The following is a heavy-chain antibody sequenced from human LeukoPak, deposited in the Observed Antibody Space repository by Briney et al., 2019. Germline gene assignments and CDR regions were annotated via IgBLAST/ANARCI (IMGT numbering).Heavy chain of an antibody. CDR2: ISWNSGSI. D-gene: IGHD1-7*01. Sequence: GGSLRLSCAASGFTFDDYAMHWVRQAPGKGLEWVSGISWNSGSIGYADSVKGRFTISRDNSKNTLYLQMNSLRAEDTAVYYCASDITGTTLDYWGQGTLVTVSS. V-gene: IGHV3-9*01. CDR1: GFTFDDYA. J-gene: IGHJ4*02. CDR3: ASDITGTTLDY.